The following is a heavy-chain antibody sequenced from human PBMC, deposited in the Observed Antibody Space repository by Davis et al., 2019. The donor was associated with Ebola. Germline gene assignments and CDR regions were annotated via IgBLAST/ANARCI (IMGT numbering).Heavy chain of an antibody. D-gene: IGHD3-22*01. CDR1: GFTVSSNY. CDR3: AKGSYYYDSSGYLYFDY. Sequence: PGGSLRLSCAASGFTVSSNYMSWVRQAPGKGLEWVSVIYSGGSTYYADSVKGRFTISRDNSKNTLYLQMNSLRAEDTAVYYCAKGSYYYDSSGYLYFDYWGQGTLVTVSS. CDR2: IYSGGST. V-gene: IGHV3-53*05. J-gene: IGHJ4*02.